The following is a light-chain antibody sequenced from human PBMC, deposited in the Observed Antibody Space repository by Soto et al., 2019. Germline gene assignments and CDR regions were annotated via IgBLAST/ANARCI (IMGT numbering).Light chain of an antibody. V-gene: IGKV3-20*01. CDR3: QQYYASSWT. Sequence: EIVLTQSPGTLSLSPGERATLSCRASQSISSTYLAWYRQKPGQAPRLLIYAASSRATGIPDRFSGSGSGTDFTLTISRLEPEVFAVYYCQQYYASSWTFCQGTRVEI. J-gene: IGKJ1*01. CDR2: AAS. CDR1: QSISSTY.